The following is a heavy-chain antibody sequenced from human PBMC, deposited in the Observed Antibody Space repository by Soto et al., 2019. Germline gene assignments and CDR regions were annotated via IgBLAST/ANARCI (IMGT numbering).Heavy chain of an antibody. CDR1: GESFSDYY. CDR3: LSLATRPCP. D-gene: IGHD6-6*01. Sequence: ASETLSLTCTVYGESFSDYYWSWIRQPPGKGLEWIGEINHSGRTNYNPSLKSRVIISVDTSKNQFSLKLSSVTAADTALYYCLSLATRPCPWGQGTLVTVSS. J-gene: IGHJ5*02. CDR2: INHSGRT. V-gene: IGHV4-34*01.